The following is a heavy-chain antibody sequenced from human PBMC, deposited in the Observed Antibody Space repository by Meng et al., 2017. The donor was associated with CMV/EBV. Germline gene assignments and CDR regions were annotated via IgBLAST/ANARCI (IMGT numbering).Heavy chain of an antibody. V-gene: IGHV4-4*07. Sequence: VQLQESGPGLVKPSETRSLTCTVFGGSISSYDWSWIRQPAGKGLEWIGRIYTSGSTNYNPSLKSRVTMSVDTSKNQFSLKLSSVTAADTAVYYCARAAVDLSKDYFDYWGQGTLVTVSS. CDR3: ARAAVDLSKDYFDY. CDR1: GGSISSYD. CDR2: IYTSGST. D-gene: IGHD2-15*01. J-gene: IGHJ4*02.